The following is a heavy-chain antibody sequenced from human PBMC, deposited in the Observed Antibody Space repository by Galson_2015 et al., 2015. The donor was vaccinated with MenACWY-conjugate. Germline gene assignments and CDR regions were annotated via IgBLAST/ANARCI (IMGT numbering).Heavy chain of an antibody. V-gene: IGHV3-49*02. J-gene: IGHJ4*02. D-gene: IGHD4-11*01. Sequence: WVGFIRSKAYGGTTEYAASVKGRFSISRDDSKSIAYLHMNSLRAEDTAVYYCARWGERDYRNSWGQGTLVTVSS. CDR3: ARWGERDYRNS. CDR2: IRSKAYGGTT.